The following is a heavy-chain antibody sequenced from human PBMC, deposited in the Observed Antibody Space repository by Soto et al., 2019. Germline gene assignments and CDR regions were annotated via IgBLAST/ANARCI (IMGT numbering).Heavy chain of an antibody. CDR2: MNPNSGDT. J-gene: IGHJ6*02. Sequence: ASVKVSCKASGYTFASYDINWVRQAPGQGLEWMGWMNPNSGDTGYAQKFLGRVTMTRDSSIRTVYMELSSLSSEDTAVYYCARVNYYGSGSYEDFFYYYCMDVWGQGTTVTVSS. CDR1: GYTFASYD. D-gene: IGHD3-10*01. V-gene: IGHV1-8*01. CDR3: ARVNYYGSGSYEDFFYYYCMDV.